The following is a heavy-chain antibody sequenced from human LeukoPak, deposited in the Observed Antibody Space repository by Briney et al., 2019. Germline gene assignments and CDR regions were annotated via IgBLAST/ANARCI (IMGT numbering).Heavy chain of an antibody. J-gene: IGHJ4*02. CDR2: ISSSGSTI. V-gene: IGHV3-48*04. CDR3: ARAFGDYYGSGSYLGFDY. D-gene: IGHD3-10*01. Sequence: GGSLRLSCAASGFTFSTYSMNWVRQAPGKGLEWVSYISSSGSTIYYADSVKGRFTISRDNAKNSLYLQMNSLRAEDTAVYYCARAFGDYYGSGSYLGFDYWGQGTLVTVSS. CDR1: GFTFSTYS.